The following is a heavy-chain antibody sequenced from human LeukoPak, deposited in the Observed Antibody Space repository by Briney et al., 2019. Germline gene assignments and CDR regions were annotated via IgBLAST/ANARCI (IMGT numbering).Heavy chain of an antibody. V-gene: IGHV3-53*05. CDR2: IYSGGST. D-gene: IGHD4-11*01. J-gene: IGHJ5*02. CDR1: GFTVSSNY. Sequence: GGSLRLSCAASGFTVSSNYMSWVRQAPGKGLEWVSVIYSGGSTYYADSVKGRFTISRDNSKNTLYLQMNSLRAEDTAVYYCARGPATVTPNWFDPWGQGTLVTVSS. CDR3: ARGPATVTPNWFDP.